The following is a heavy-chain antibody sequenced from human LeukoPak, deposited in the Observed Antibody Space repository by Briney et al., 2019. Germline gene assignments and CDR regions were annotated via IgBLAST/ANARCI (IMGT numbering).Heavy chain of an antibody. D-gene: IGHD2-21*02. V-gene: IGHV1-69*13. J-gene: IGHJ4*02. CDR3: ASHIVVVTAWEHYFDY. Sequence: ASVKVSCKASGYTFTGYYMHWVRQAPGQGLEWMGGIIPIFGTANYAQKYQGRVTITADESTSTAYMELSSLRSEDTAVYYCASHIVVVTAWEHYFDYWGQGTLVTVSS. CDR1: GYTFTGYY. CDR2: IIPIFGTA.